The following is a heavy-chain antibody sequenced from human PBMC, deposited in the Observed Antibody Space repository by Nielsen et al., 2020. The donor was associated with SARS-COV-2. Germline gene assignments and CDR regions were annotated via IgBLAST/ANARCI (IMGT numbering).Heavy chain of an antibody. V-gene: IGHV4-34*01. CDR2: INHSGST. D-gene: IGHD2-15*01. CDR1: GGSFSGYY. J-gene: IGHJ4*02. CDR3: ARGYCSGGSRYSGYFDY. Sequence: SETLSLTCAVYGGSFSGYYWSWIRQPPGKGLEWIGEINHSGSTNYNPSLKSRVTISVDTSKNQFSLKLSSVTAADTAVYYCARGYCSGGSRYSGYFDYWGQGTLVTVSS.